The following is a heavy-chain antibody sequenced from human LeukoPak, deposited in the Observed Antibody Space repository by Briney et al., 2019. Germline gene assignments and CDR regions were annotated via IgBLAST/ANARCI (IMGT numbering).Heavy chain of an antibody. V-gene: IGHV1-2*02. CDR1: GYTFTGYF. D-gene: IGHD3-22*01. Sequence: VASVKVSCKASGYTFTGYFLHWVRQAPGQGLEWMGWLNPNTGGTNSAQKFQGRVSMTRDTSISTAYMELSSLRSDDTAVYYCARVNNYYDASNYLYYFDSSGQGTLVTVSS. J-gene: IGHJ4*02. CDR2: LNPNTGGT. CDR3: ARVNNYYDASNYLYYFDS.